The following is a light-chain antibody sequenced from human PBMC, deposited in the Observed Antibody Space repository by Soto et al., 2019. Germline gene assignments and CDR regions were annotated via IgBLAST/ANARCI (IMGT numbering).Light chain of an antibody. J-gene: IGKJ4*01. Sequence: DIQMTQSPSSLSASVGDRVTITCQTSQDISNYLNWYQQKPGKAPKLLIYDASNLETGVPSRFIGSGSGTDLTFTISSLQPEEIATYYCEQYDNLPLTFGGGTKVESK. CDR2: DAS. V-gene: IGKV1-33*01. CDR3: EQYDNLPLT. CDR1: QDISNY.